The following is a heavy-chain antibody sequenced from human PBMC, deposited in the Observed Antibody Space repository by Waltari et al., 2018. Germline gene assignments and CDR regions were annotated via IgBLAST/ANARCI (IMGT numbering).Heavy chain of an antibody. J-gene: IGHJ4*02. D-gene: IGHD2-2*03. CDR3: TRGALDV. V-gene: IGHV3-48*03. CDR1: GLSISSYD. Sequence: EVQLVESGGGLVQRGGSLRLSCAASGLSISSYDMSWVRQAPGRGLAWVSYISYTVKTIYYADSVKGRFTISRDNAKNSVSLQMSSLRAEDTAVYYCTRGALDVWGRGVLVTVSS. CDR2: ISYTVKTI.